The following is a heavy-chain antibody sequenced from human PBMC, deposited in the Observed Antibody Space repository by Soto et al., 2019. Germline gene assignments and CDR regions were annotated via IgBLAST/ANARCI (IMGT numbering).Heavy chain of an antibody. CDR1: GGSISSSSYY. J-gene: IGHJ6*03. V-gene: IGHV4-39*01. CDR3: ARPSRPRYYYYYMDV. CDR2: IYYSGST. Sequence: SETLSLTCTVSGGSISSSSYYWGWIRQPPGKGLEWIGSIYYSGSTYYNPSLKSRVTISVDTSKNQFSLKLSSVTAADTAVYYCARPSRPRYYYYYMDVWGKGTTVTVSS.